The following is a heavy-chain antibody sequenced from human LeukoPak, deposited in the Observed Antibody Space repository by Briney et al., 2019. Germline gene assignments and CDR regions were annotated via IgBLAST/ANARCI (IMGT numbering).Heavy chain of an antibody. J-gene: IGHJ3*02. CDR3: ARDVGSVIMYESAFDI. Sequence: PGGSLRLSCTASGFTFSSYSMNWVRQAPGKGLEWVSSISTSSSYIYYADSVKGRFTISRDNAKNSFYLQMNRLRAEDTAVYYCARDVGSVIMYESAFDIWGQGTMVTVSS. D-gene: IGHD2-21*01. V-gene: IGHV3-21*01. CDR1: GFTFSSYS. CDR2: ISTSSSYI.